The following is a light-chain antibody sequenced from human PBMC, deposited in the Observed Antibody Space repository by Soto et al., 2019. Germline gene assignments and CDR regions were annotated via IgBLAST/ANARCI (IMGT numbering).Light chain of an antibody. CDR1: QSLLHSNGYNY. CDR2: LGS. CDR3: MQALQTLSIT. J-gene: IGKJ5*01. Sequence: DIVMTQSPLSLPVTPGEPASISCRSSQSLLHSNGYNYLDWYLQKPGQSPQLLIYLGSNRASGVTDRCSGSGSGTDFTLKISRVEAEDVGVYYCMQALQTLSITFGQGTRLEIK. V-gene: IGKV2-28*01.